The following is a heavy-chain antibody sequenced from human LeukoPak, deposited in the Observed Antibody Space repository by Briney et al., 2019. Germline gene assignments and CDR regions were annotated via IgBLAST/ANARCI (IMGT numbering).Heavy chain of an antibody. CDR1: GFSFTTSA. CDR3: ARDPGSSWLPPPDY. J-gene: IGHJ4*02. D-gene: IGHD6-13*01. V-gene: IGHV1-58*01. CDR2: IVVGSGNT. Sequence: ASVKVSCEASGFSFTTSAVQWVRQARGQRLEWIGWIVVGSGNTNYAQKFQERVTITADKSTSTAYMELSSLRSEDTAVYYCARDPGSSWLPPPDYWGQGTLVTVSS.